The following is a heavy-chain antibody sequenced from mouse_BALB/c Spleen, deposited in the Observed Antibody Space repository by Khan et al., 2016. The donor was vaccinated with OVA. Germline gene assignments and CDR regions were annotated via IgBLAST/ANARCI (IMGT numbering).Heavy chain of an antibody. CDR1: GFTFSTYG. CDR3: TRLAEYYYREGFAY. V-gene: IGHV5-6*01. Sequence: EVKLVESGGDLVKPGGSLKLSCAASGFTFSTYGMSWVRQAPDKRLEWVATVSTGGSYTYYPDSVKGRFTISIDNAKNTLYLQMSGLRSEDTAMVYCTRLAEYYYREGFAYWGQGTLVTVSA. CDR2: VSTGGSYT. J-gene: IGHJ3*01. D-gene: IGHD2-14*01.